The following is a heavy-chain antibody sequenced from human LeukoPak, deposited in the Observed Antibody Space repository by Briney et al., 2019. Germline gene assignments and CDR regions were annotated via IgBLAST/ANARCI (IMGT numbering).Heavy chain of an antibody. D-gene: IGHD3-10*01. Sequence: PGGSLRLSCTASGFTFGDYAMSWFRQAPGKGLEWVGFIRSKAYGGTTEYAASVKGRFTISRDDSKSIAYLQMNSLKTEVTAVYYCTRDYGSGSYYLDYWGQGTLVTVSS. CDR2: IRSKAYGGTT. CDR3: TRDYGSGSYYLDY. V-gene: IGHV3-49*03. CDR1: GFTFGDYA. J-gene: IGHJ4*02.